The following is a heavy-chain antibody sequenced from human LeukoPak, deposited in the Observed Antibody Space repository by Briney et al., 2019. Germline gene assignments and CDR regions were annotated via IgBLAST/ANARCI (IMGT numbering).Heavy chain of an antibody. D-gene: IGHD3-16*01. J-gene: IGHJ1*01. V-gene: IGHV6-1*01. CDR2: TYYRSKWYN. CDR3: ARTLTFSGYFQH. Sequence: SQTLSLTCALSGDIVSSNSAAWNWIRQSPSRGLEWLGRTYYRSKWYNDYAVSVKSRITINPDTSKNQFSLQLNSVTPEDTAVYYCARTLTFSGYFQHWGQGTLVTVSS. CDR1: GDIVSSNSAA.